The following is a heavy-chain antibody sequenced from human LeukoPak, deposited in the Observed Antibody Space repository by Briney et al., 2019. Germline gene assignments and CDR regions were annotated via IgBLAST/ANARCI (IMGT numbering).Heavy chain of an antibody. CDR3: AREGAYYYYGSGSYAFDI. CDR2: IYYSGST. CDR1: GGSISSGDYY. J-gene: IGHJ3*02. V-gene: IGHV4-30-4*01. Sequence: SETLSLTCTVSGGSISSGDYYWSWIRQPPGKGLEWIGYIYYSGSTYYNPSLKSRVTISVDTSKNQFSLKLSSVTAADTAVYYCAREGAYYYYGSGSYAFDIWGQGTMVTVSS. D-gene: IGHD3-10*01.